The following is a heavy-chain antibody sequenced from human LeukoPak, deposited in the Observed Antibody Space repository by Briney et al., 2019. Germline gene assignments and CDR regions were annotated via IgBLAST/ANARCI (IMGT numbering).Heavy chain of an antibody. Sequence: SETLSLTCTVSGGSISYHSWSWIRQTPVKGLEWIANIYDNGNTDYSPSLQSRVTISTDTSETQFSLRLKSVTAADTAVYYCARLGSAATGAPPYYYCYMDVWGKGTTVTVSS. D-gene: IGHD1-26*01. CDR1: GGSISYHS. J-gene: IGHJ6*03. V-gene: IGHV4-59*11. CDR2: IYDNGNT. CDR3: ARLGSAATGAPPYYYCYMDV.